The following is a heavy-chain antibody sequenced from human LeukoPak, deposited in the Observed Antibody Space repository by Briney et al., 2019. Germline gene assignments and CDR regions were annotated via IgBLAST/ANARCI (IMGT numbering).Heavy chain of an antibody. D-gene: IGHD3-10*01. Sequence: SETLSLTCTVSGYSISSGYYWGWIRQPPGKALEWIGSIYHSGSTYYNPSLKSRVTISVDTSKNQFSLKLSSVTAADTAVYYCAGQRITMVRGVIRGNWFDPWGQGTLVTVSS. CDR2: IYHSGST. CDR1: GYSISSGYY. CDR3: AGQRITMVRGVIRGNWFDP. V-gene: IGHV4-38-2*02. J-gene: IGHJ5*02.